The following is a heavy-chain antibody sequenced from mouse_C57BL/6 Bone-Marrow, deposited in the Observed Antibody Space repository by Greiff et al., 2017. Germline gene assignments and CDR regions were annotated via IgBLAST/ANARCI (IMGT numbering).Heavy chain of an antibody. J-gene: IGHJ4*01. CDR1: GFTFSSYA. V-gene: IGHV5-9-1*02. CDR3: TNYYGSPYYYAMDY. D-gene: IGHD1-1*01. Sequence: DVKLVESGEGLVKPGGSLKLSCAASGFTFSSYAMSWVRQTPEKRLEWVAYISSGGDYIYYADTVKGRFTISRDNARNTLYLQMSSLKSEDTAMYYCTNYYGSPYYYAMDYWGQGTSVTVSS. CDR2: ISSGGDYI.